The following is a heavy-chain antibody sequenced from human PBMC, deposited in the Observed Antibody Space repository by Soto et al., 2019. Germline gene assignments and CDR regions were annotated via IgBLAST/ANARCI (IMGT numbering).Heavy chain of an antibody. Sequence: QVQLVESGGGVAQPGRSLRLSCATSGFTFSSYAMHWVRQAPGKGLEWVAVISYDGSQKFHADSVKGRFTISRDNYKNTLYLQMNSLRVEDTAVYYCARVMGDILGPGLESWGQGTLVTVSS. V-gene: IGHV3-30*03. CDR1: GFTFSSYA. CDR2: ISYDGSQK. CDR3: ARVMGDILGPGLES. D-gene: IGHD3-16*01. J-gene: IGHJ4*02.